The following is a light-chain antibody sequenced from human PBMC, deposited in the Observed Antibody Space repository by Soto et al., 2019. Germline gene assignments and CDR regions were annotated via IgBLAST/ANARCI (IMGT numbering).Light chain of an antibody. CDR2: GAS. CDR3: QQYGSSPPMYT. Sequence: EIVLTQSPGTLSLSPGERATLSCRASQTVSNNYLAWYQQKPGQAPGLLIYGASYRATGIPDRFSGSGSGTDFTLTISRLEPEDFAVYYCQQYGSSPPMYTFGQGTKLEIK. J-gene: IGKJ2*01. CDR1: QTVSNNY. V-gene: IGKV3-20*01.